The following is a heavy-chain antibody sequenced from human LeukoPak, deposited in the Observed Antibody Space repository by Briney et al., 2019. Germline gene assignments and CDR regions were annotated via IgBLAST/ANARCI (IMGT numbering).Heavy chain of an antibody. V-gene: IGHV3-48*03. CDR2: ISSSGTTI. D-gene: IGHD6-13*01. Sequence: PGGSLRLSCLVSEFITYEMNWVRQAPGKGLEWVSYISSSGTTIYYADSVKGRFTVSRDNAGNSLFLQMNSLRVEDTAVYYCAREGTPYSSDYWGQGTLITVSS. CDR1: EFITYE. J-gene: IGHJ4*02. CDR3: AREGTPYSSDY.